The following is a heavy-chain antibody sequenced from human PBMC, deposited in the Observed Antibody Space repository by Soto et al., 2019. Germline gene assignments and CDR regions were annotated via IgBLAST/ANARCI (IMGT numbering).Heavy chain of an antibody. Sequence: AGGSLRLSCAASGFTFSSYGMHWVRQAPGKGLEWVAVISYDGSNKYYADSVKGRFTISRDNSKNTLYLQMNSLRAEDTAVYYCAKVGRYSYAATPFDYWGQGTLVTVSP. J-gene: IGHJ4*02. V-gene: IGHV3-30*18. CDR1: GFTFSSYG. CDR2: ISYDGSNK. CDR3: AKVGRYSYAATPFDY. D-gene: IGHD5-18*01.